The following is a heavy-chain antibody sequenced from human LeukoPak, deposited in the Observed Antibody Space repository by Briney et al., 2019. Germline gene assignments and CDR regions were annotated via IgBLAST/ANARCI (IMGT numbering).Heavy chain of an antibody. CDR2: IHDSGST. Sequence: SETLSLTCTVSGGSISGYYWSWIRQPPGKGLEWIGFIHDSGSTYYNDSLKSRVTISVDTSKNQLSLNLRSVAAADTAVYYCARGTPPSSSCYDYWGQGTLVTVSS. V-gene: IGHV4-59*01. CDR1: GGSISGYY. J-gene: IGHJ4*02. CDR3: ARGTPPSSSCYDY. D-gene: IGHD6-13*01.